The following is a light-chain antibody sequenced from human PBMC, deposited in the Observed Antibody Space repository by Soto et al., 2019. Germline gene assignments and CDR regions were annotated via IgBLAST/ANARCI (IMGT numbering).Light chain of an antibody. CDR3: QQYDTWPLYT. V-gene: IGKV3-15*01. Sequence: IVMTQSPVTLSVSPGEGAALSCRASQSVASNLAWYQQRPGQAPWLLIYAASTRVTGIPARFSGSGSGTEFTLTISGLQPEDFAIYYCQQYDTWPLYTFGQGTKVDIK. CDR1: QSVASN. J-gene: IGKJ2*01. CDR2: AAS.